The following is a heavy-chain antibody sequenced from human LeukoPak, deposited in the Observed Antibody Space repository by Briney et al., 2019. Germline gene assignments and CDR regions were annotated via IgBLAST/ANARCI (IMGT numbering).Heavy chain of an antibody. D-gene: IGHD3-10*01. Sequence: GASVKVSCKGSGYTFTNCDINWVRQATGQGLEWMGWMNPNSGYTGFAQKFQGRVSMTRDTSISTAYMELSRLRSDDTAVYYCARDHLKDGSGDHAFDIWGQGTMVTVSS. CDR1: GYTFTNCD. CDR2: MNPNSGYT. V-gene: IGHV1-8*01. J-gene: IGHJ3*02. CDR3: ARDHLKDGSGDHAFDI.